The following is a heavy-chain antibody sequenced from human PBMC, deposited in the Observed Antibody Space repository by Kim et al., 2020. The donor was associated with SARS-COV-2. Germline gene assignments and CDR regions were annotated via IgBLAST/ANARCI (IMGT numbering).Heavy chain of an antibody. CDR3: ARGHQREWLLSNDAFDI. D-gene: IGHD5-12*01. CDR2: MNPNSGNT. Sequence: ASVKVSCKASGYTFTSYDINWVRQATGQGLEWMGWMNPNSGNTGYAQKFQGRVTMTRNTSISTAYMELSSLRSEDTAVYYCARGHQREWLLSNDAFDIWGQGTMVSVSS. V-gene: IGHV1-8*01. CDR1: GYTFTSYD. J-gene: IGHJ3*02.